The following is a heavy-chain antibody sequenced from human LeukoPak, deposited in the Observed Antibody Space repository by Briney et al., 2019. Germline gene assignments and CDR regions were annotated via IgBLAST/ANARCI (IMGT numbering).Heavy chain of an antibody. CDR2: IYYSGST. CDR1: GGSISSGGYY. V-gene: IGHV4-31*03. Sequence: SETLSLTCTVSGGSISSGGYYWSWIRQHPGKGLEWIGYIYYSGSTYYNPSLKSRVTISVDTSKNQFSLKLSSVTAADTAVYYCARDRRNWFDPWGQGTLVTVSS. J-gene: IGHJ5*02. CDR3: ARDRRNWFDP.